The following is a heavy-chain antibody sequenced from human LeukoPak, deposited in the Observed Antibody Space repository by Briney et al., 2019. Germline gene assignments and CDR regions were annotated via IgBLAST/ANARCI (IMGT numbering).Heavy chain of an antibody. CDR3: AKGAGGGGYYYGSGRPHNHYYYGMDV. V-gene: IGHV3-30*18. CDR1: GFTFSSYG. Sequence: GRSLRLSCAASGFTFSSYGMHWVRQAPGKGLEWVAVISYDGSNKYYADSVKGRFTISRDNSKNTLYLQMNSLRAEDTAVYYCAKGAGGGGYYYGSGRPHNHYYYGMDVWGQGTTVTVSS. D-gene: IGHD3-10*01. CDR2: ISYDGSNK. J-gene: IGHJ6*02.